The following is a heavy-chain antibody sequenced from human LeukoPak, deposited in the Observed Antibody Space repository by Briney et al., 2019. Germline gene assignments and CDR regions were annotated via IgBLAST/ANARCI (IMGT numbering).Heavy chain of an antibody. Sequence: GGSLTLSCAASGFTFSSYEMSWVRQAPGKGLEGVSYISSSGSTIYYADSVRGRFTISRDNAKNSLYLQMNSLRAEDPAVYYCARGLVLLWFGELGRYFDYWGQGTLVTVSS. J-gene: IGHJ4*02. D-gene: IGHD3-10*01. CDR2: ISSSGSTI. CDR3: ARGLVLLWFGELGRYFDY. CDR1: GFTFSSYE. V-gene: IGHV3-48*03.